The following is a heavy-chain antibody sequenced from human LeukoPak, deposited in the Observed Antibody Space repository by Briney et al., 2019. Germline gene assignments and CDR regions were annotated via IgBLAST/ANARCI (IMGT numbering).Heavy chain of an antibody. CDR3: ANSLGYCSSTSCFDFDY. CDR1: GFTFSTYA. J-gene: IGHJ4*02. V-gene: IGHV3-23*01. Sequence: PGGSLRLSCAASGFTFSTYARSWVRQAPGKGPEWVSALIDSGANTYYADSVRGRCTISRDNSKNTLYLQMNSLRAEDTAVYYCANSLGYCSSTSCFDFDYWGQGTRVTVSS. D-gene: IGHD2-2*01. CDR2: LIDSGANT.